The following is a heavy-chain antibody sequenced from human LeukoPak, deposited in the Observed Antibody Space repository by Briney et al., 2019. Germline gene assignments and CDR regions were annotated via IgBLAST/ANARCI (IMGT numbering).Heavy chain of an antibody. CDR1: GFTFSSYS. CDR2: IGSSSSTI. Sequence: GGSLRLSCAASGFTFSSYSMNWVRQAPGKGLEWVSYIGSSSSTIYYADSVKGRFTISRDNAKNSLYLQMNSLRAEDTAVYYCARDSSDPYYYDSSGLAPADYWGQGTLVTVSS. V-gene: IGHV3-48*01. CDR3: ARDSSDPYYYDSSGLAPADY. D-gene: IGHD3-22*01. J-gene: IGHJ4*02.